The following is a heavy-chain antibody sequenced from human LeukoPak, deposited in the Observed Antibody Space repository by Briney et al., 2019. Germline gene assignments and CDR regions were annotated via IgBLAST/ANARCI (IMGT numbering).Heavy chain of an antibody. J-gene: IGHJ6*03. CDR2: IYYTGST. Sequence: PSETLSLTCTVSGHSISNYFWSWIRQPPGKGLESIGNIYYTGSTNYNPSLKSRVTISADTSKNQFSLKLRFVTAADTAVYYCARYPGSAEYRHYYYMDVWGKGTTVTVSS. CDR1: GHSISNYF. V-gene: IGHV4-59*01. D-gene: IGHD2-15*01. CDR3: ARYPGSAEYRHYYYMDV.